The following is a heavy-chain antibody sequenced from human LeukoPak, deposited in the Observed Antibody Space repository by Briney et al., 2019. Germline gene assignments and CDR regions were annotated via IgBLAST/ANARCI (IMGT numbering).Heavy chain of an antibody. Sequence: GASVKVSCKASGYTFTSYGISWVRQAPGQGLEWMGWINAYNGNTNYAQKLQGRVTMTTDTSTSTAYMELRSLRSDDTAVYYCARGLSLYGSGGSCYGGWGNYYYYGMDVWGQGTTVTVSS. J-gene: IGHJ6*02. CDR1: GYTFTSYG. D-gene: IGHD2-15*01. CDR2: INAYNGNT. CDR3: ARGLSLYGSGGSCYGGWGNYYYYGMDV. V-gene: IGHV1-18*01.